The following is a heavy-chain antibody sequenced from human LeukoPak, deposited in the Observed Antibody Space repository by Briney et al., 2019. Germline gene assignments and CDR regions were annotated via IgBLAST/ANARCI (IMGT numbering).Heavy chain of an antibody. CDR2: IYYTGNT. CDR1: GTSMNNYW. J-gene: IGHJ6*03. CDR3: ARRPYYYDTSNPAYYYYMDV. D-gene: IGHD3-22*01. Sequence: SETLSLTCNVSGTSMNNYWWSWIRRPPGTGLEWIGNIYYTGNTNYNPSLKSRVSISVDTSKSQFSLTLRSVSAADTAVYYCARRPYYYDTSNPAYYYYMDVWGKGTTVTVSS. V-gene: IGHV4-59*08.